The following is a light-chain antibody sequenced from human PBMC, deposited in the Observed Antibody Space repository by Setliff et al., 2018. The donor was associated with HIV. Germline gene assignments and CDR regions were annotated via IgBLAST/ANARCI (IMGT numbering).Light chain of an antibody. CDR3: CSYAGTYTSLYV. V-gene: IGLV2-11*01. CDR1: SSDVGGYNY. Sequence: QSALTQPASVSGSPGQSITLSCTGTSSDVGGYNYVSWYQQHSDKAPKLMIYDVKNRPSGVSDRFSGSKSGNTASLTISGLQSEDEGDYFCCSYAGTYTSLYVFGAGTKVTVL. CDR2: DVK. J-gene: IGLJ1*01.